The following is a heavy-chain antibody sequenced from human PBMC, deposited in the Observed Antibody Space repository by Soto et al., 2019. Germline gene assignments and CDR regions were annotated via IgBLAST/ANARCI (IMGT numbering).Heavy chain of an antibody. D-gene: IGHD6-6*01. Sequence: SETLSLTCTVSGGSISSSSYYWGWIRQPPGKGLEWIGSIYYSGSTYYNPSLKSRVTISVDTSKNQFSLKLSSVTAADTAVYYCARLIRFPSIAARPGVDYWGQGTLVTVSS. V-gene: IGHV4-39*01. CDR1: GGSISSSSYY. CDR3: ARLIRFPSIAARPGVDY. CDR2: IYYSGST. J-gene: IGHJ4*02.